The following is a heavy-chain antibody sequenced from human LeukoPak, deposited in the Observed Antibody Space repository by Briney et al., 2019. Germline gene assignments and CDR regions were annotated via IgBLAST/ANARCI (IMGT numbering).Heavy chain of an antibody. D-gene: IGHD3-10*01. CDR2: IYYSGST. CDR1: GGSISSGAYY. Sequence: SQTLSLTCTVSGGSISSGAYYWSWIRQHPGKGLEWIGYIYYSGSTYYNPSLKSRVTISVDTSKNQFSLKLSSVTAADTAVYYCARAGLTMVRGVSKRFDYWGQGTLVTVSS. J-gene: IGHJ4*02. CDR3: ARAGLTMVRGVSKRFDY. V-gene: IGHV4-31*03.